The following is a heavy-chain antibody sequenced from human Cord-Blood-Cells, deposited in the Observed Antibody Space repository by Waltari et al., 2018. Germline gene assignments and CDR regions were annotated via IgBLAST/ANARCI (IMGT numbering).Heavy chain of an antibody. Sequence: QITLKESGPTLVKPTQTLTLTCTFSGFSLSTSGVGVGWIRQPPGKALVWLALIYWNDDKRYSPSLKSRLTITKDTSKNQVVLTMTNMDPVDTATYYCAHRRSYYGSGSYYNSYYYFDYWGQGTLVTVSS. V-gene: IGHV2-5*01. CDR2: IYWNDDK. J-gene: IGHJ4*02. CDR3: AHRRSYYGSGSYYNSYYYFDY. D-gene: IGHD3-10*01. CDR1: GFSLSTSGVG.